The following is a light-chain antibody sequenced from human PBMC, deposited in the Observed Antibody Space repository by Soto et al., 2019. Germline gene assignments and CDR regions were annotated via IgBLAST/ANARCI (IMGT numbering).Light chain of an antibody. CDR3: SSYAGSNNFV. V-gene: IGLV2-8*01. Sequence: SVVTQPPSPSESPGQSVTLSCTGNSRDIGGYNYVSWYQQYPGKAPKLMIYEVTKRPSGVPDRFSGSKSGNTASLTVSGLQAEDEADYYCSSYAGSNNFVFGTGTKVTVL. CDR2: EVT. CDR1: SRDIGGYNY. J-gene: IGLJ1*01.